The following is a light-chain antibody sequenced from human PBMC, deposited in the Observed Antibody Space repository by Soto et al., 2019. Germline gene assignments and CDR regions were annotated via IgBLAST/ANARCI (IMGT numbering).Light chain of an antibody. CDR3: SSYSISTAYL. Sequence: ALTQPASVSGSPGQSITISCTGTSSDVGGYDYVSWYQLHPGKAPKLMIFEVSNRPSGVSYRFSGSKSGNTASLTISGLQVEDGADYFCSSYSISTAYLFGTGTKVTVL. V-gene: IGLV2-14*01. CDR2: EVS. J-gene: IGLJ1*01. CDR1: SSDVGGYDY.